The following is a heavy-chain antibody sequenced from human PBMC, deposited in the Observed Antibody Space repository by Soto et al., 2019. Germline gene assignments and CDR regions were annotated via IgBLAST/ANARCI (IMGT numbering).Heavy chain of an antibody. CDR3: AKVRYYYDSSGYAPFDY. D-gene: IGHD3-22*01. CDR2: ISGSGGST. J-gene: IGHJ4*02. Sequence: PGGSLRLSCAASGFTFSSYAMSWVRQAPGKGLEWVSAISGSGGSTYYADSVKGRFTISRDNSKNTLYLQMNSLRAEDTAVYYCAKVRYYYDSSGYAPFDYWGQGTLVTVSS. V-gene: IGHV3-23*01. CDR1: GFTFSSYA.